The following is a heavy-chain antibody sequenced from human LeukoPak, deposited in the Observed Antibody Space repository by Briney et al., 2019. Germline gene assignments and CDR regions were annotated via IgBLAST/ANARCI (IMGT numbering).Heavy chain of an antibody. CDR3: ARDHLLSWYTFDY. V-gene: IGHV3-7*01. D-gene: IGHD6-13*01. J-gene: IGHJ4*02. CDR2: IKQDGSEK. CDR1: GFTFSSYW. Sequence: GGSLRLSCAASGFTFSSYWMSWVRQAPGKGLEGVANIKQDGSEKYYVDSVKGRFTISRDNAKNSLYLQMNSLRAEDTAVYYCARDHLLSWYTFDYWGQGTLVTVSS.